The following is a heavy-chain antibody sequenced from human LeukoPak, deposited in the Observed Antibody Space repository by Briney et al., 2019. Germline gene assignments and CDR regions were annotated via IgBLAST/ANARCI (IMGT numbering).Heavy chain of an antibody. D-gene: IGHD2-15*01. J-gene: IGHJ4*02. CDR3: ARSLGYSSGG. Sequence: GGSLRLSSAASGFTFRSHWLHWVRQVPGEGLVWVSHISTDGTTTNYADSVKGRFTISRDNAKDTLYLQMHSLRVDDTAVYYCARSLGYSSGGWGQGSLVTVSS. V-gene: IGHV3-74*01. CDR2: ISTDGTTT. CDR1: GFTFRSHW.